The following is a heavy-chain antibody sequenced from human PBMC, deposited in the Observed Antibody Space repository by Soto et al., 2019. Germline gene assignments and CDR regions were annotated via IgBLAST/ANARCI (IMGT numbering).Heavy chain of an antibody. J-gene: IGHJ4*02. CDR1: GYTFSNFG. Sequence: QVQLVQSGTEVKKPGASVKDSCKASGYTFSNFGLSWVRQAPGQGLEWMGWISPSNGQTIYAQNFHGRVTMTTDTSTATAHMELRSLISDDTAVYYCARVIMIFGVANLGSYFDYWGQGTRVTVSA. V-gene: IGHV1-18*01. D-gene: IGHD3-3*01. CDR2: ISPSNGQT. CDR3: ARVIMIFGVANLGSYFDY.